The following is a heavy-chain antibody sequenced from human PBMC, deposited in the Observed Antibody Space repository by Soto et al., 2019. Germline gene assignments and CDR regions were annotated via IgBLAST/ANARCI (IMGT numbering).Heavy chain of an antibody. J-gene: IGHJ4*02. Sequence: ASVKVSCKISGHTLTELSIHWVRQAPGKGLEWMGGFDPEGGEAIYAQNWHGRVTVTEDTVTGTAYMELRGLKSDDTAVYYCSRGLPYYYETTGYPSYLDYGGPGTLVTVSS. V-gene: IGHV1-24*01. CDR1: GHTLTELS. D-gene: IGHD3-22*01. CDR2: FDPEGGEA. CDR3: SRGLPYYYETTGYPSYLDY.